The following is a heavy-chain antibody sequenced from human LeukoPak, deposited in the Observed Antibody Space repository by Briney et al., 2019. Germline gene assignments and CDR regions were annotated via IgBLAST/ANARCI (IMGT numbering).Heavy chain of an antibody. CDR1: GFTFSSYS. J-gene: IGHJ5*02. D-gene: IGHD6-6*01. V-gene: IGHV3-21*01. Sequence: GGSLRLSCAASGFTFSSYSVNWVRQAPGKGLEWVSSISSSSSYIYYADSVKGRFTISRDNAKNSLYLQMNSLRAEDTAVYYCAREGPRRSWFDPWGQGTLVTVSS. CDR2: ISSSSSYI. CDR3: AREGPRRSWFDP.